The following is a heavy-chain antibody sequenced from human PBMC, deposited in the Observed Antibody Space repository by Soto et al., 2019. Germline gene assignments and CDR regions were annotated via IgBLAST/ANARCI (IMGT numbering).Heavy chain of an antibody. V-gene: IGHV4-59*01. Sequence: SETLSLTCTASGGSISSYYWSWIRQPPGKGLEWIGYIYYSGSTNYNPSLKSRVTISVDTSKNQFSLKLSSVTAADTAVYYCARSFGCSGGSCYKNFDYWGQGTLVTVSS. CDR2: IYYSGST. CDR3: ARSFGCSGGSCYKNFDY. CDR1: GGSISSYY. J-gene: IGHJ4*02. D-gene: IGHD2-15*01.